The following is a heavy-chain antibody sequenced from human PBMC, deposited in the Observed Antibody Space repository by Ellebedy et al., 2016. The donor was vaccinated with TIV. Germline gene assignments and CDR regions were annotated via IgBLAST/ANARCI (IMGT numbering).Heavy chain of an antibody. CDR1: GVTFNNHA. V-gene: IGHV3-53*01. CDR3: AREAGISSFRHWYIDL. J-gene: IGHJ2*01. D-gene: IGHD6-6*01. CDR2: TGST. Sequence: PGGSLRLSCEASGVTFNNHAVSWVRQVPGKGLEWISGTGSTFSADSVQGRFTVSRDNSKQMVYLQMNSLTAEDTGVYYCAREAGISSFRHWYIDLWGRGTLVIVSS.